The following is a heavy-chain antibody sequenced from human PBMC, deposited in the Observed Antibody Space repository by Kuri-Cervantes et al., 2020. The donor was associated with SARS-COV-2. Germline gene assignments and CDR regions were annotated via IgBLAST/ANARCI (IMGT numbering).Heavy chain of an antibody. CDR1: GFTFKNYA. CDR3: TRHRDFWNDGMDV. D-gene: IGHD3-3*01. CDR2: IYRGGTT. Sequence: GSLKISCAASGFTFKNYALHWVRQAPGKGLEWVSIIYRGGTTYYADSVKGRFTISRDISKDTVYLQMDTLRAEDTAVYYCTRHRDFWNDGMDVWGQGTTVTVSS. J-gene: IGHJ6*02. V-gene: IGHV3-66*04.